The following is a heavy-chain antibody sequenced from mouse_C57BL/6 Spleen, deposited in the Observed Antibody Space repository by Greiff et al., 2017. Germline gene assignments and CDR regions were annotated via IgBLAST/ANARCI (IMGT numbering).Heavy chain of an antibody. D-gene: IGHD1-1*01. J-gene: IGHJ1*03. V-gene: IGHV1-47*01. CDR1: GYTFTTYP. Sequence: QVQLQQSGAELVKPGASVKMSCKASGYTFTTYPIEWMKQNHGKSLEWIGNFHPYNDDTKYNEKFKGKATLTVEKSSSTVYLELSRITSDDSAVYYCARSYCCGSSWYFDVWGTGTTVTVSS. CDR2: FHPYNDDT. CDR3: ARSYCCGSSWYFDV.